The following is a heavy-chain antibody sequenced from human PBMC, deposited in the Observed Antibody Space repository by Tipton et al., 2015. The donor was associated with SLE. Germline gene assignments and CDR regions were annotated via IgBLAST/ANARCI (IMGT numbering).Heavy chain of an antibody. D-gene: IGHD6-13*01. CDR1: GGSFSGYY. V-gene: IGHV4-34*01. Sequence: TLSLTCAVYGGSFSGYYWSWIRQPPGKGLEWIGEINHSGSTNYNPSLKSRVTISVDTSKNQFSLKLSSVTAADTAVYYCARATGYSSSWSVDYWGQGTLVTVSS. CDR2: INHSGST. J-gene: IGHJ4*02. CDR3: ARATGYSSSWSVDY.